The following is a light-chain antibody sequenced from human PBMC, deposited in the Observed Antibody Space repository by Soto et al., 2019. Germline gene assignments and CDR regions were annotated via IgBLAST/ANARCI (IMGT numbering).Light chain of an antibody. J-gene: IGLJ3*02. V-gene: IGLV2-8*01. Sequence: QSALTQPPSASGSPGQSVAISCTGTSSDVGAYNYVSWYQQHPGKAPKLMISEVNKRPSGVPDRFSGSKSGNTASLTVSGPKAEDEADYSCSSFAATPVFGGGTSSPS. CDR3: SSFAATPV. CDR1: SSDVGAYNY. CDR2: EVN.